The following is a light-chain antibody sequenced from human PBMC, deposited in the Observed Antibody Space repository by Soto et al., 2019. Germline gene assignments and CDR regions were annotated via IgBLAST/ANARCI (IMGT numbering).Light chain of an antibody. CDR2: EVS. J-gene: IGLJ3*02. Sequence: QSALTQPASVSGSPGQSITISCTGTSSDVGSYNYVSWYQQHPGKAPKLMIYEVSTRPSGVSNPFSGSKSGNTASLTISGLQAEDEANYYCISYTSISTRVFGGGTQLTVL. CDR1: SSDVGSYNY. V-gene: IGLV2-14*01. CDR3: ISYTSISTRV.